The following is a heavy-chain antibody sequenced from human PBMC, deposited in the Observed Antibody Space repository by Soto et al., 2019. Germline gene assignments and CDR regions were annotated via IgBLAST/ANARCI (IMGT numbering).Heavy chain of an antibody. Sequence: GGSLRLSCAASGFPFSTYEVNWVRQAPGKGLEWVSYISSSGSTIYYADSVKGRFTISRDNAKNSLYLQMNSLRAEDTAVYNCAREAHGGSPFESLGQGTLVTVSS. V-gene: IGHV3-48*03. CDR3: AREAHGGSPFES. J-gene: IGHJ4*02. D-gene: IGHD2-15*01. CDR2: ISSSGSTI. CDR1: GFPFSTYE.